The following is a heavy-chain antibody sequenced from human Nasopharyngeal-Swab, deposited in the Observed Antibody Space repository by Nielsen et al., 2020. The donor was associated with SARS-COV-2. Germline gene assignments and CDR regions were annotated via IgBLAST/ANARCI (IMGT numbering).Heavy chain of an antibody. Sequence: GESLKISCAASGFSFNMYTLNWVRQAPGKGLEWVSGISSTGDYIYYAASVKGRFTISRDNAKNSLYLQMNSLRAEDAAVYYCVRDTPAMFAYWGQGTLVTASS. CDR1: GFSFNMYT. V-gene: IGHV3-21*01. CDR2: ISSTGDYI. J-gene: IGHJ4*02. CDR3: VRDTPAMFAY.